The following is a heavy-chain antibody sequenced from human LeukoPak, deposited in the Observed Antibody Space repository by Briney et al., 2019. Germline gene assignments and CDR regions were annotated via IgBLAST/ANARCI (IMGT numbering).Heavy chain of an antibody. CDR1: GFTFSSYA. Sequence: PGGSLRLSCAASGFTFSSYAMSWVRQAPGKGLEWVSGISGSGGSTYYANSVKGRFTISRDNSKNTLYLQMNSLRAEDSAVYYCAKGGSGWYFHFDYWGQGTLVTVSS. V-gene: IGHV3-23*01. CDR2: ISGSGGST. D-gene: IGHD6-19*01. CDR3: AKGGSGWYFHFDY. J-gene: IGHJ4*02.